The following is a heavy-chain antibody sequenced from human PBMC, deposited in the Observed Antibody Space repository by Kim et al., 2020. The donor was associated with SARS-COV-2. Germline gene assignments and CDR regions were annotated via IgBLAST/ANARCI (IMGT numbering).Heavy chain of an antibody. J-gene: IGHJ5*02. V-gene: IGHV4-34*01. D-gene: IGHD2-2*01. CDR3: SRRGRITSFAKWLDP. CDR1: GGSLSLYA. Sequence: SETLSLTCAVYGGSLSLYAWTWIRQAPGKGLEWIGEITPAGNTNYSPSLKSRVTMLIDTSKNQFSLILKSVTAADTAVYYCSRRGRITSFAKWLDPWGQG. CDR2: ITPAGNT.